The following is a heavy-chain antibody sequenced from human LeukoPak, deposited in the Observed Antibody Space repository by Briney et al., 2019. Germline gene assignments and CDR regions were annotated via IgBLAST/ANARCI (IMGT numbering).Heavy chain of an antibody. CDR1: GFTFSSYA. CDR3: ARGGFHHGFDI. Sequence: GGSLRLSCAASGFTFSSYAMSWVRQAPGKGLEWVSAISGSGGSTYYADSVKGRFAISRDNAKNTVYLQMNSLRAEDTAVYYCARGGFHHGFDIWGQGTMVTVS. CDR2: ISGSGGST. D-gene: IGHD1-14*01. J-gene: IGHJ3*02. V-gene: IGHV3-23*01.